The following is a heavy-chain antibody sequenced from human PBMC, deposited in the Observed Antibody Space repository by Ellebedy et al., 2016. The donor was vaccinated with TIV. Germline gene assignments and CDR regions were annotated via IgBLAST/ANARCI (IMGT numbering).Heavy chain of an antibody. CDR3: AKPLGGFDP. J-gene: IGHJ5*02. V-gene: IGHV4-34*01. Sequence: MPSETLSLTCAVFGGSFSSNSWSWIRQSPGKGLEWIGDINHSGSTIFNPSLKSRVTISVDTSNNQFSLNLSSVTAADTAVYYCAKPLGGFDPWGQGTLVTVSS. CDR1: GGSFSSNS. CDR2: INHSGST. D-gene: IGHD3-16*01.